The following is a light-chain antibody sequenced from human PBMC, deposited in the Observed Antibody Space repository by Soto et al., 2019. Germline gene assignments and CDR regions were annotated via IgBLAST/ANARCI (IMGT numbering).Light chain of an antibody. J-gene: IGKJ3*01. CDR2: DAS. CDR1: QSITTW. CDR3: QQYNNYPPFT. V-gene: IGKV1-5*01. Sequence: DVPMTQSPSTLSASVGDRVTITCRASQSITTWLAWYQQKPGKAPKLLIYDASSLASGVPSRFSGSGSGTEFTLAISSLHPDDFATYYCQQYNNYPPFTFGPGTKVDAK.